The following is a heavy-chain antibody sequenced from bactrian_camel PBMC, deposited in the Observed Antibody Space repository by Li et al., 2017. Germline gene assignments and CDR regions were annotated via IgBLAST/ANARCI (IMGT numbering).Heavy chain of an antibody. D-gene: IGHD3*01. CDR1: GFTAYKCG. CDR2: IHGDGRI. J-gene: IGHJ4*01. Sequence: HVQMVESGGGTVETGGSLRLSCTVPGFTAYKCGLDWYRQASGKGREWVSSIHGDGRIKYSDSVEGRFTIAEDKAKDTVHLQMNDLRPEDTAMYSCKLNSGDCTGGTWTRLSSQGTQVTVS. V-gene: IGHV3S9*01.